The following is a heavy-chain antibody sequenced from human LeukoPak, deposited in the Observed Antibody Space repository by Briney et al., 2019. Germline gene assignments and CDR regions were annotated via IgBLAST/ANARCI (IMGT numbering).Heavy chain of an antibody. CDR2: INHSGST. Sequence: SETLSLTCAVYGGSFSGYYWSWIRQPPGKGLEWIGEINHSGSTNYNLSLKSRVTISVDTSKNQFSLKLSSVTAADTAVYYCARGRRVAAAGRDKRITGTTGFDYWGQGTLVTVSS. CDR1: GGSFSGYY. J-gene: IGHJ4*02. D-gene: IGHD1-20*01. V-gene: IGHV4-34*01. CDR3: ARGRRVAAAGRDKRITGTTGFDY.